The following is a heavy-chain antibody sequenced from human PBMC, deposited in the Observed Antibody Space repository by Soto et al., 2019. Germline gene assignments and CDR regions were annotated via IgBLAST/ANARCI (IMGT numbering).Heavy chain of an antibody. CDR3: ARAPKVSGSSQTRPDF. CDR2: ISQSGST. D-gene: IGHD6-6*01. V-gene: IGHV4-34*01. CDR1: SGSFSGFY. Sequence: SETLSLTCSIYSGSFSGFYWSWIRQPPGKRLEWIGEISQSGSTNYNPSLKSRVSISVDTSKNQFSLNLTSVTAADTAVYYCARAPKVSGSSQTRPDFWGQGALVTVSS. J-gene: IGHJ4*02.